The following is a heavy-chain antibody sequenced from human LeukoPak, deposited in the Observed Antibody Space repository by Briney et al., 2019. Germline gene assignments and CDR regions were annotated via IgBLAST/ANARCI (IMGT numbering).Heavy chain of an antibody. D-gene: IGHD5-12*01. V-gene: IGHV4-39*01. Sequence: SETRSLTCTVSGGSISSSSYYWGWIRQPPGKGLEWIGSMYYSGSTYYNPSLKSRVTISVDTSKNQFSLKLSSVTAADTAVYYCARRRGYSGYGTFDPWGQGTLVTVSS. CDR1: GGSISSSSYY. CDR2: MYYSGST. J-gene: IGHJ5*02. CDR3: ARRRGYSGYGTFDP.